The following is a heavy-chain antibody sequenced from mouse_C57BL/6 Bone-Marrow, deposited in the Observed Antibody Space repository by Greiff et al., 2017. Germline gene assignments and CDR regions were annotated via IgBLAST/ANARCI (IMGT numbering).Heavy chain of an antibody. CDR3: TIYYDNPFDY. D-gene: IGHD2-1*01. V-gene: IGHV14-4*01. Sequence: EVQLVESGAELVRPGASVKLSCTASGFNIKDDYMHWVKQRPEQGLEWIGWIDPENGDTEYASKFQGKATITADTSSNTAYLQLSSLTSEDTAVYYCTIYYDNPFDYWGQGTTLTVSS. CDR2: IDPENGDT. J-gene: IGHJ2*01. CDR1: GFNIKDDY.